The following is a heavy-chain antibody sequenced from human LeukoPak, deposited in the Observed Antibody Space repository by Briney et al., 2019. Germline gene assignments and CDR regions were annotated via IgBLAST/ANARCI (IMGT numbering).Heavy chain of an antibody. Sequence: SETLSLTCAVYGGSFSGYYWSWIRQPPGKGLEWIGEINHSGSTNYNPSLKSRVTISVDTSKNQFSLKLSSVTAADTAVYYCASLHGYCSSTSCYLVDYWGQGTLVTVSS. CDR3: ASLHGYCSSTSCYLVDY. V-gene: IGHV4-34*01. CDR1: GGSFSGYY. D-gene: IGHD2-2*01. J-gene: IGHJ4*02. CDR2: INHSGST.